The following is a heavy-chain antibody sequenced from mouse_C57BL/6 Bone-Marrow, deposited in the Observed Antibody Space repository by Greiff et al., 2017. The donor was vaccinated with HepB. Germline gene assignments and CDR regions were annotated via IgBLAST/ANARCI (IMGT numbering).Heavy chain of an antibody. Sequence: QVQLQQSGAELVRPGTSVKMSCKASGYTFTNYWIGWAKQRPGHGLEWIGDIYPGGGYTNYNEKFKGKATLTADKSSSTAYMQFSSLTSEDSAIYYCTRAGTGPWFAYWGQGTLVTVSA. D-gene: IGHD4-1*01. V-gene: IGHV1-63*01. J-gene: IGHJ3*01. CDR1: GYTFTNYW. CDR3: TRAGTGPWFAY. CDR2: IYPGGGYT.